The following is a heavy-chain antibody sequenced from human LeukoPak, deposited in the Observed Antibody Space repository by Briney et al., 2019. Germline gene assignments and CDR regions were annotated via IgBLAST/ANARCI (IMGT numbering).Heavy chain of an antibody. CDR2: IYHSGST. CDR3: ARYQGSGDCYTFDS. J-gene: IGHJ4*02. D-gene: IGHD3-10*01. V-gene: IGHV4-38-2*01. Sequence: SETLSLTCAVSGYSVSSGYFWGWVRQPPVKGLQWIGSIYHSGSTYYNPSLKSRLTISMDTSKNQFSLILSSVTATDTAVYYCARYQGSGDCYTFDSWGQGTLVTVSS. CDR1: GYSVSSGYF.